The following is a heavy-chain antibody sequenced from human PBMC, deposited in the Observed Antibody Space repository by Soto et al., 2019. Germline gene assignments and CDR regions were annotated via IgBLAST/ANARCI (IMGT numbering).Heavy chain of an antibody. J-gene: IGHJ3*02. CDR2: IIPIFGTA. CDR1: GGTFSSYA. CDR3: ARPIVGAYDAFDI. D-gene: IGHD1-26*01. Sequence: SVQVSCKASGGTFSSYAISWVRQAPGQGLEWMGGIIPIFGTANYAQKFQGRVTITADESTSTAYMELSSLRSEDTAMYYCARPIVGAYDAFDIWGQGTMVTVSS. V-gene: IGHV1-69*13.